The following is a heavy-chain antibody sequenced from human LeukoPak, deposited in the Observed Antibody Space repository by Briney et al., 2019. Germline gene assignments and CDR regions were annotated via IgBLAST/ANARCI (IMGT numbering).Heavy chain of an antibody. Sequence: GGSLRLSCAASGFTFSTYWMSWVRQAPGKGLEWVANIQQHGSEKYYVDSVKGRFTISRDNAKNSLYLQMNSLGAEDTAVYYCAREREAGRWLRFGFYFDPWGQGTLITVSS. CDR1: GFTFSTYW. CDR3: AREREAGRWLRFGFYFDP. CDR2: IQQHGSEK. J-gene: IGHJ4*02. V-gene: IGHV3-7*01. D-gene: IGHD5-12*01.